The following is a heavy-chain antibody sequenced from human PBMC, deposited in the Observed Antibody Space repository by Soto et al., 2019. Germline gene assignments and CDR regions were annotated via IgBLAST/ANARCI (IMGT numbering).Heavy chain of an antibody. D-gene: IGHD3-3*01. J-gene: IGHJ6*02. V-gene: IGHV3-23*01. CDR2: FDGVGDRT. CDR1: GFTFRTFV. CDR3: AKDLEWVVPGGHYCYHGLDV. Sequence: EMQVLESGGGLVKPGGSLRLSCEVSGFTFRTFVVSWVRQAPGKGLEWVSSFDGVGDRTYYADSVKGRFTMFRDNSRNRLFLQMNSLRGEDTAVYYCAKDLEWVVPGGHYCYHGLDVWGQGTTVTVSS.